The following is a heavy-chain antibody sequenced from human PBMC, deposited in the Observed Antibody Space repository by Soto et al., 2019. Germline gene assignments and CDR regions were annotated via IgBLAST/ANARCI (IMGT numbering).Heavy chain of an antibody. CDR1: GYTFTGYY. CDR2: INPNSGGT. D-gene: IGHD2-15*01. Sequence: ASVKVSCKASGYTFTGYYMHWVRQAPGQGLEWMGWINPNSGGTNYAQKFQGWVTMTRDTSISTAYMELSRLRSDDTAVYYCARGYCSGGSCYPSWGAFDIWGQGTMVNVSS. V-gene: IGHV1-2*04. J-gene: IGHJ3*02. CDR3: ARGYCSGGSCYPSWGAFDI.